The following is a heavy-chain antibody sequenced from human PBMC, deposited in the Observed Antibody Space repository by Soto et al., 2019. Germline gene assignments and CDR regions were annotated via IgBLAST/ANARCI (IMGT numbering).Heavy chain of an antibody. CDR3: ARERAVAGTGWFDP. J-gene: IGHJ5*02. D-gene: IGHD6-19*01. Sequence: QVQLVESGGGVVQPGRSLRLSCAASGFTFNIYRMHWVRQAPGKGLEWVAVMSYDGSDEYYADSVKGRFTISRDNSKNTLYLQMNSLRAEDSAVYFCARERAVAGTGWFDPWCQGTLVTVSS. CDR1: GFTFNIYR. CDR2: MSYDGSDE. V-gene: IGHV3-30-3*01.